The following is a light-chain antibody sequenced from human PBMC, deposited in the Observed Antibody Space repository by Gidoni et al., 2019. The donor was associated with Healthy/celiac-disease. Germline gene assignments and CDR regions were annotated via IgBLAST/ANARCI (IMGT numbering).Light chain of an antibody. Sequence: DIVMTQSPHSLAVSLGERATIHCKSSQSVLSSSNNKNYLAWYQQKPGQPPKLLIYWASTRESGVPDRFSGSGSGTDFTLTISSLQAEDVAVYYCQQYYSNPRTFGGXTKVEIK. J-gene: IGKJ4*01. CDR2: WAS. CDR1: QSVLSSSNNKNY. CDR3: QQYYSNPRT. V-gene: IGKV4-1*01.